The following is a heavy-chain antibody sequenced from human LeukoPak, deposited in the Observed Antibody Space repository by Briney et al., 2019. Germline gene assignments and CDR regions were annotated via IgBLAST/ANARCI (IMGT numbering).Heavy chain of an antibody. D-gene: IGHD6-19*01. V-gene: IGHV3-11*01. J-gene: IGHJ3*02. Sequence: PGGSLRLSCAASGFTFSDYYMSWIRQAPGKGLEWVSYISSSGSTIYYADSAKGRFTISRDNAKNSLYLQMNSLRAEDTAAYYCAGPNSSGWYVGAFDIWGQGTMVTVSS. CDR1: GFTFSDYY. CDR3: AGPNSSGWYVGAFDI. CDR2: ISSSGSTI.